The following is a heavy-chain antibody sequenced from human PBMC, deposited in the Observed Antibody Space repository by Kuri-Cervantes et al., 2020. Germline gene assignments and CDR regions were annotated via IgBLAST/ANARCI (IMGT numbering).Heavy chain of an antibody. CDR2: MNPNNGNT. CDR1: GYTFTSYD. J-gene: IGHJ4*02. CDR3: AAWGEGGYFDY. Sequence: ASVKVSCKASGYTFTSYDINWVRQATGQGLEWMGWMNPNNGNTGYAQKFQGRVTMTRDTSISTAYMELSRLRSGDTAVYYCAAWGEGGYFDYWGQGTLVTVSS. V-gene: IGHV1-8*01. D-gene: IGHD1-26*01.